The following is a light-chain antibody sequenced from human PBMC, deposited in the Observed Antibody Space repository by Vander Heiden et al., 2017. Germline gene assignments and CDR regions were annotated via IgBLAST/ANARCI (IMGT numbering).Light chain of an antibody. V-gene: IGLV1-44*01. CDR1: SSNIGSNT. CDR3: AAWDDSLNGVV. J-gene: IGLJ2*01. Sequence: QSVLTRPPSPSGTPGRRVTISCSGSSSNIGSNTVNWYQQLPGTAPKLLIYSNNQRPSGVPDRFSGSKSGTSASLAISGLQSEDEADYYCAAWDDSLNGVVFGGGTKLTVL. CDR2: SNN.